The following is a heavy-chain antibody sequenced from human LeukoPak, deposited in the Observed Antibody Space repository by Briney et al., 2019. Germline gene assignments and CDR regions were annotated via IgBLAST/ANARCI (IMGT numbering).Heavy chain of an antibody. D-gene: IGHD3-22*01. CDR1: GFTFSSYW. Sequence: GGSLRLSCAASGFTFSSYWMSWVRQAPGKGLEWVANIKQDGSEKYYVDSVKGRFTISRDNAKNSLYLQMNSLRAEDTAVYYCARGFPPRMYYDSSGYYSYYFDYWGQGTLVTVSS. CDR2: IKQDGSEK. CDR3: ARGFPPRMYYDSSGYYSYYFDY. V-gene: IGHV3-7*03. J-gene: IGHJ4*02.